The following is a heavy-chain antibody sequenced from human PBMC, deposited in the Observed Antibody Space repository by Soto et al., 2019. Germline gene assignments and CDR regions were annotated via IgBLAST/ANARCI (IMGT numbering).Heavy chain of an antibody. V-gene: IGHV1-46*03. J-gene: IGHJ5*02. CDR3: ARVYPSDTRYGYVGNNWFDP. Sequence: ASVKVSCKASGYTFTSYYMHWVRQAPGQGLEWMGIINPSGGSTSYAQKFQGRVTMTRDTSTSTVYMELSSLRSEDTAVYYCARVYPSDTRYGYVGNNWFDPWGQGTLVTVLL. D-gene: IGHD5-18*01. CDR1: GYTFTSYY. CDR2: INPSGGST.